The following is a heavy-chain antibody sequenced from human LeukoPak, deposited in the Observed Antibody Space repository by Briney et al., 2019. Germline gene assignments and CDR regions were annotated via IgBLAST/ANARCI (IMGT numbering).Heavy chain of an antibody. CDR2: ISAYNGNT. CDR3: ARQAYCSSTSCYYYYMDV. D-gene: IGHD2-2*01. J-gene: IGHJ6*03. CDR1: GYTFTSYG. V-gene: IGHV1-18*01. Sequence: ASVKVSCKASGYTFTSYGISWVRQAPGQGLEWMGWISAYNGNTNYAQKLQGRVTMTTDTSTSTAYMELRSLRSDDTAVYYCARQAYCSSTSCYYYYMDVWGKGTTVTASS.